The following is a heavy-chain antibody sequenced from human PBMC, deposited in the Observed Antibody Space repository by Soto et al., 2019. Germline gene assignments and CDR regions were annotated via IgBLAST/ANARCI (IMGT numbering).Heavy chain of an antibody. CDR2: IIPIFGTA. CDR3: AKRFLEWPGKPDYYYYGMEV. D-gene: IGHD3-3*01. V-gene: IGHV1-69*13. CDR1: GYTFTSYG. J-gene: IGHJ6*02. Sequence: SVKVSCKASGYTFTSYGISWVRQAPGQGLEWMGGIIPIFGTANYAQKFQGRVTITADESTSTAYMELSSLRSEDTAVYYCAKRFLEWPGKPDYYYYGMEVWGQGTTVTVSS.